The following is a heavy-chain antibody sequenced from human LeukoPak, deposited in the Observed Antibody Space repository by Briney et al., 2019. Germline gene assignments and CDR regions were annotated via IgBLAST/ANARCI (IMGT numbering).Heavy chain of an antibody. CDR3: ARDQGYQLLYY. CDR1: GYTFSSYA. V-gene: IGHV1-3*01. Sequence: ASVKVSCKASGYTFSSYAIHWVRQAPGQSLEWMGWISAGNGETKYSQNFQGRLTITRDTSSSTAYMELNSLISEDTAVYYCARDQGYQLLYYWDQGTLVTVSS. J-gene: IGHJ4*02. CDR2: ISAGNGET. D-gene: IGHD2-2*01.